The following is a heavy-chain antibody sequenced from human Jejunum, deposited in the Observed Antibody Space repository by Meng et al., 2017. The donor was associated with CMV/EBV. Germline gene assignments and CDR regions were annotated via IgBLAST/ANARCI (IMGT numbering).Heavy chain of an antibody. J-gene: IGHJ3*02. Sequence: SGYTFTSDWIGWVRQMPGKGLEWVGIIYPDDSDTRYSPSFQAQVTISVDRSITTAYLYWSSLKASDTAMYYCARSISVNDAFENWGPGTMVTVSS. D-gene: IGHD3-3*02. CDR3: ARSISVNDAFEN. CDR1: GYTFTSDW. V-gene: IGHV5-51*01. CDR2: IYPDDSDT.